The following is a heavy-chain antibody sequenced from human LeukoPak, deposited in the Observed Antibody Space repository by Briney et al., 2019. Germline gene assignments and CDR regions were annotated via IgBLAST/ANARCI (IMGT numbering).Heavy chain of an antibody. Sequence: PGGSLRLSCAASGFTFSTYWMNWYRQGPGKGLEWVGNINQDASEINYVDSVRGRFTISRDNAKNSLHLQMNSLRAEDTAVYYCATDRDNSDWQKRFDSWGQGTLVTVSS. D-gene: IGHD2-21*02. CDR2: INQDASEI. CDR3: ATDRDNSDWQKRFDS. CDR1: GFTFSTYW. J-gene: IGHJ4*02. V-gene: IGHV3-7*01.